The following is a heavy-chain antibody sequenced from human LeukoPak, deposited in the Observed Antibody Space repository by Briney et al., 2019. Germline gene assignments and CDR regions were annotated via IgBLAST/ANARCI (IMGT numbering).Heavy chain of an antibody. CDR1: GFTFSSYG. Sequence: GGSLRLSCAASGFTFSSYGMHWVRQAPGKGLEWVAVIWYDGSNEYYADSVKGRFTISRDNSKNTLYLQMNSLRAEDTAVYYCAKDRSRDRGYSYGYLDYWGQGTLVTVSS. CDR2: IWYDGSNE. V-gene: IGHV3-33*06. CDR3: AKDRSRDRGYSYGYLDY. D-gene: IGHD5-18*01. J-gene: IGHJ4*02.